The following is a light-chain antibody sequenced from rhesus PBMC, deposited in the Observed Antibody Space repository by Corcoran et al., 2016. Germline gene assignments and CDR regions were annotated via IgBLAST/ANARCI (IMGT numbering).Light chain of an antibody. CDR2: VAS. Sequence: EIVMTQSPATLSLPPGERATLSCRASQRVSNKLAWYQQKPGQVPKLLIYVASSRAPGIPARFSGRGYGTAVTLPISSLEPDDVGVYSCQQDYTWPLTFGGGAKVELQ. V-gene: IGKV3-42*01. CDR1: QRVSNK. CDR3: QQDYTWPLT. J-gene: IGKJ4*01.